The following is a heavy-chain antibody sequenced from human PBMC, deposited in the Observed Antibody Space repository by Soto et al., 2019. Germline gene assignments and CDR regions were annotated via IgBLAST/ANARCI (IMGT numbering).Heavy chain of an antibody. CDR3: ASGVYYYDTSSYTELIRQQWYLDI. CDR1: GGTFSSYA. V-gene: IGHV1-69*13. CDR2: IIPIFGTA. D-gene: IGHD3-22*01. Sequence: SVKVSCKASGGTFSSYAISWVRQAPGQGLEWMGGIIPIFGTANYAQKFQGRVTITADESTSTAYMELSSLRSEDTAVYYCASGVYYYDTSSYTELIRQQWYLDIWCRATLVTVSS. J-gene: IGHJ2*01.